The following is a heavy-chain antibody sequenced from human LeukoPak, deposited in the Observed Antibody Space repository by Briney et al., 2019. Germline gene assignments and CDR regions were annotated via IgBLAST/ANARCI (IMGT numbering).Heavy chain of an antibody. V-gene: IGHV3-7*01. CDR1: GFTFRRYW. CDR2: IKEDGSEK. J-gene: IGHJ4*02. Sequence: PGGSLRLSCVASGFTFRRYWMTWVRQAPGKKPEWVANIKEDGSEKYYDDSVRGRVTISRDNTKNSLYLQMNSLRVEDTAIYYCVRRFDFWGPGTLVIVSS. CDR3: VRRFDF.